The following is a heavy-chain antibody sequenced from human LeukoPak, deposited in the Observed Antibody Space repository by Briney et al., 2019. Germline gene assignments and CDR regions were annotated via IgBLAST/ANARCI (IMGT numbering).Heavy chain of an antibody. CDR3: ARLKAAAGTSY. J-gene: IGHJ4*02. Sequence: SETLSLTCSVSGGSISSNSYYWGWIRQPPGKGLEWIGSIYSSGTTYYNPSLESRVTIPEDTSKNQLSLNLRSVTAADTAVYYCARLKAAAGTSYWGQGTLVTVSS. CDR2: IYSSGTT. V-gene: IGHV4-39*01. D-gene: IGHD6-13*01. CDR1: GGSISSNSYY.